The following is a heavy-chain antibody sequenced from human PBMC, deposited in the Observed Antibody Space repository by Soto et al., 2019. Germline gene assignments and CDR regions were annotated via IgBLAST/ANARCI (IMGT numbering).Heavy chain of an antibody. V-gene: IGHV1-18*01. CDR2: ISAYNGNT. D-gene: IGHD2-15*01. Sequence: ASVKVSCKASGYTFTSYGISWVRQAPGQGLEWMGWISAYNGNTNYAQKLQGRVTMTTDTSTSTAYMELRSLRSDDTAVYYRARHTLGYCSGGSCYLGPLYGMDVWGQGTTVTVSS. CDR3: ARHTLGYCSGGSCYLGPLYGMDV. J-gene: IGHJ6*02. CDR1: GYTFTSYG.